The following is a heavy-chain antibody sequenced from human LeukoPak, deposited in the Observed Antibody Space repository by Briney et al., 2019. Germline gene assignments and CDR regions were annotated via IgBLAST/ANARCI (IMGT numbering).Heavy chain of an antibody. CDR2: ISYDGSNK. Sequence: GGSLRLSCAASGFTFSSYAMHWVRQAPGKGLEWVAVISYDGSNKYYADSVKGRFTISRDNSKNTLYLQMNSLRAEDTAVYYCARVSQDYYYYYIDVWGKGTTVTVSS. V-gene: IGHV3-30*04. CDR1: GFTFSSYA. CDR3: ARVSQDYYYYYIDV. J-gene: IGHJ6*03.